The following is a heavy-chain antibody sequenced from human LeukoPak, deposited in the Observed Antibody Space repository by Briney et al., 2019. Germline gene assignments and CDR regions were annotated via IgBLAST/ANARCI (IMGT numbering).Heavy chain of an antibody. J-gene: IGHJ4*02. CDR2: IYYSGST. V-gene: IGHV4-39*01. D-gene: IGHD3-10*01. Sequence: SVTLSLTCTVSGGSISSSSYYWGWIRQPPGRGLEWIGRIYYSGSTYYNPSLKSRVTISVDTSKNQFSLKLSSGTAPDTTVYYCAKQVVRGVMLGPCDHWGQGTLVTVSS. CDR1: GGSISSSSYY. CDR3: AKQVVRGVMLGPCDH.